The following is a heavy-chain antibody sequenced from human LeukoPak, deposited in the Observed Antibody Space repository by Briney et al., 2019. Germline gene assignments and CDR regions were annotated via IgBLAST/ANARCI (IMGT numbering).Heavy chain of an antibody. D-gene: IGHD3-22*01. CDR2: ISYDGSNE. J-gene: IGHJ4*02. V-gene: IGHV3-30*03. Sequence: PGRSLRLSCVVSGFTFSSYGFHWVRQAPGKGLEWVAGISYDGSNEFYADSVKGRFTISRDNSKNTLYLQMNSLRAEDTAVYYCARAAPYYYDSFDYWGQGTLVTVSS. CDR3: ARAAPYYYDSFDY. CDR1: GFTFSSYG.